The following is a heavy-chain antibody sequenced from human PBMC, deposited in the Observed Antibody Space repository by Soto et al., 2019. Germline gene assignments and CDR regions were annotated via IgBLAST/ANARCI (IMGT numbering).Heavy chain of an antibody. CDR1: GYVFTSFA. CDR3: ARSKTIVMPGFDH. V-gene: IGHV1-3*04. J-gene: IGHJ4*02. CDR2: INTGNGDS. D-gene: IGHD2-21*01. Sequence: ASVKVSCKTSGYVFTSFAIHWMRQAPGQGPEWLGWINTGNGDSKYSEKFQDRVTITRDTSATTAYMELSSLRSEDTAVYYCARSKTIVMPGFDHWGQGTLVTVSS.